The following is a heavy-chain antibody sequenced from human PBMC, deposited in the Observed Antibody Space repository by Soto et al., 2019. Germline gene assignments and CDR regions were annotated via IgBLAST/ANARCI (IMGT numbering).Heavy chain of an antibody. V-gene: IGHV1-8*01. J-gene: IGHJ6*03. CDR2: MNPNSGNT. D-gene: IGHD2-2*01. CDR1: GYTFTSYD. Sequence: ASVKVSCKASGYTFTSYDINWVRQATGQGLEWMGWMNPNSGNTGYAQKFQGRVTMTRNTSISTAYMELSSLRSEDTAVYYCARGNTNDLGCSSTSCYFMTYYYYYYMDVWGKGTTVTVSS. CDR3: ARGNTNDLGCSSTSCYFMTYYYYYYMDV.